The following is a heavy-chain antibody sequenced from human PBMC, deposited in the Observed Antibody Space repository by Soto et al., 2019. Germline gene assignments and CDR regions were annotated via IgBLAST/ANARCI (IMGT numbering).Heavy chain of an antibody. V-gene: IGHV1-18*04. CDR3: ARVVKAGDYGDYGRYYFDY. Sequence: GASVKVSCKAAGYTFTYYEITWVRPAPGQGLEWMGWISAYSGNTNYAQKLQGRLTMTTDTSTNTAYMELRSLRSDDTAVYYCARVVKAGDYGDYGRYYFDYWGHGTLVTVSS. D-gene: IGHD4-17*01. CDR1: GYTFTYYE. J-gene: IGHJ4*01. CDR2: ISAYSGNT.